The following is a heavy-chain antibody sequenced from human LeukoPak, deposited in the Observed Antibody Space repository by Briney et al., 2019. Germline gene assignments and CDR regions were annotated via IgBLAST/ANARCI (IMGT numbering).Heavy chain of an antibody. D-gene: IGHD6-19*01. J-gene: IGHJ4*02. CDR1: GFTFTRYG. CDR3: ARDPSNTSGRYAYFDY. Sequence: ASVKVSCKASGFTFTRYGISWVRQAPGQGLEWMGWIGAYNGDTNYAQNFQGRVTMTTDTSTSTAYMELRSLRSDDTAVYYCARDPSNTSGRYAYFDYWGQGTLVTVSS. CDR2: IGAYNGDT. V-gene: IGHV1-18*01.